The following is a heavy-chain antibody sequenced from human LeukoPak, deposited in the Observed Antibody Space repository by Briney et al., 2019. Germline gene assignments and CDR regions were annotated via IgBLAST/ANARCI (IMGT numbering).Heavy chain of an antibody. CDR1: GFTFSSYA. Sequence: GGSLRLSCAASGFTFSSYAMSWVRQALGKGLEWVSAISGSSGSTYYADSVKGRFTISRDNSKNTLYLQMNSLRAEDTAVYYCARDRGRTNYGDNNWFDSWGQGTLVTVSS. V-gene: IGHV3-23*01. D-gene: IGHD1-7*01. J-gene: IGHJ5*01. CDR3: ARDRGRTNYGDNNWFDS. CDR2: ISGSSGST.